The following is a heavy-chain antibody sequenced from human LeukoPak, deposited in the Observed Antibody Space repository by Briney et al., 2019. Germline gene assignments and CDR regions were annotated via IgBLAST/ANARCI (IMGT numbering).Heavy chain of an antibody. V-gene: IGHV4-39*01. CDR2: IYYSGST. CDR1: GGSISSSSYY. Sequence: SETLSLTCTVSGGSISSSSYYWGWIRQPPGKGLEWIGSIYYSGSTYYNPSLKSRVTISVDTSKNQFSLKLSSVTAADTAVYYCARGRRGHYGSGSYLRPFDYWGQGTLVTVSS. J-gene: IGHJ4*02. CDR3: ARGRRGHYGSGSYLRPFDY. D-gene: IGHD3-10*01.